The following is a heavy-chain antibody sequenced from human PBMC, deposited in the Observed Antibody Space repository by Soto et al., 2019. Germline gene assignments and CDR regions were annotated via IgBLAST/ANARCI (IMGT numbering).Heavy chain of an antibody. CDR1: GFTFSSYA. CDR2: ISYDGSNK. CDR3: ARALDRRTGYPYFDY. V-gene: IGHV3-30-3*01. D-gene: IGHD3-9*01. Sequence: QVQLVESGGGVVQPGRSLRLSCAASGFTFSSYAMHWVRQAPGKGLEWVAVISYDGSNKYYADSVKGRFTISRDNSKNTLYLQMNSLRAEDTAVYSCARALDRRTGYPYFDYWGQGTLVTVSS. J-gene: IGHJ4*02.